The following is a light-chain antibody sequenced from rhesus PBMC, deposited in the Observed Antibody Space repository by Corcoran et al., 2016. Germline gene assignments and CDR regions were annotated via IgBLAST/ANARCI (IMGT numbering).Light chain of an antibody. V-gene: IGKV2-104*02. CDR3: MQALEFPLT. Sequence: DIVMTQTPLSLPVTPGEPASISCRSRQSLLDSEDGNTYWDWYLQKTGQSPHLLMDEVANPASGVHDRFSGSGSDTAFTLKISRVDAEDFVVYYCMQALEFPLTFGGGTKVEIK. CDR1: QSLLDSEDGNTY. J-gene: IGKJ4*01. CDR2: EVA.